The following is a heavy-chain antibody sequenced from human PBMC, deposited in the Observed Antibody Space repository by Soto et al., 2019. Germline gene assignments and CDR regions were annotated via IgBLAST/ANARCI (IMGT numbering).Heavy chain of an antibody. CDR2: VHYVGTT. CDR1: GDSMSEFY. CDR3: TRLNYYDTSGCPYFFDY. J-gene: IGHJ4*02. Sequence: PSETLSLTCSVSGDSMSEFYWSWIRQSPGKGLEWIGYVHYVGTTKYNPSHKNRVTISVDTSKKQFSLNLRSVTAADTAVYYCTRLNYYDTSGCPYFFDYWGQGAPVTVSS. D-gene: IGHD3-22*01. V-gene: IGHV4-59*12.